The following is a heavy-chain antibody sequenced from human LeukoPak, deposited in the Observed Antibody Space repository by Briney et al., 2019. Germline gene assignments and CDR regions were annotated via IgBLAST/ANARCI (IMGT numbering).Heavy chain of an antibody. V-gene: IGHV4-59*08. Sequence: SETLSLTCTVSGGSISSYYWSWIRQPPGKGLEWIGDIYYSGSTNYNPSLKSRVTISVDTSKNQFSLKLSSVTAADTAVYYCARVIIVGATLGNWFDPWGQGTLVTVSS. J-gene: IGHJ5*02. D-gene: IGHD1-26*01. CDR3: ARVIIVGATLGNWFDP. CDR1: GGSISSYY. CDR2: IYYSGST.